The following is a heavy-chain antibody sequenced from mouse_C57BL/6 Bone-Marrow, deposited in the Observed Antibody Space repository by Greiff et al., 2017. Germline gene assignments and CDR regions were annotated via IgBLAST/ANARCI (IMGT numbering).Heavy chain of an antibody. CDR2: FYPGSGSL. CDR3: ARHEEPLGLRDYFDY. J-gene: IGHJ2*01. D-gene: IGHD1-1*01. CDR1: GYTFTEYS. V-gene: IGHV1-62-2*01. Sequence: VQVVESGAELVKPGASVKLSCKASGYTFTEYSIHWVKQRSGQGLEWIGWFYPGSGSLKYNEKFKDKATLTADKSSSTVYMELSRLTSEDSAVXFCARHEEPLGLRDYFDYWGQGTTLTVSS.